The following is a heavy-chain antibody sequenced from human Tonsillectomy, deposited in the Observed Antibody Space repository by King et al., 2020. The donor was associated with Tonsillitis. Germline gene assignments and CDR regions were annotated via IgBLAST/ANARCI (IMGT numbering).Heavy chain of an antibody. J-gene: IGHJ3*01. CDR3: ARDLISAAFAL. Sequence: VQLVESGGGLVQPGGSLRLSCAASGFTFSDHYMDWVRQAPGKGLEGVGRTRNKAKRYTTEYAASGKGRFTIPRDDSKNSLYLQMHSLQPEDTAVFSWARDLISAAFALWGQGTMVTVSS. D-gene: IGHD3-16*01. V-gene: IGHV3-72*01. CDR2: TRNKAKRYTT. CDR1: GFTFSDHY.